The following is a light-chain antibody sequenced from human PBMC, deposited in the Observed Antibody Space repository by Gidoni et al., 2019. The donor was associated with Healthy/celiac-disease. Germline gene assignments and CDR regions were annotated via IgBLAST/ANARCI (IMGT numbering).Light chain of an antibody. CDR1: QSISSW. V-gene: IGKV1-5*03. CDR2: KAS. CDR3: QQWET. J-gene: IGKJ1*01. Sequence: DIQRTQSPSTLSASVGDRVTITCRASQSISSWLAWYQQKPGKAPKRLIYKASSLESGVPSRFSGSGSGTEFTLTISSLQPDDFATYYCQQWETFGQGTKVEIK.